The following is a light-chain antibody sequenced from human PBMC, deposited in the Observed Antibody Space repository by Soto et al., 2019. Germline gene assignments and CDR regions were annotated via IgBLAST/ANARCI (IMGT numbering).Light chain of an antibody. CDR2: EVS. CDR1: SSDVGSYNY. J-gene: IGLJ1*01. Sequence: QSALTQPASVSGSPGQSITISCTGTSSDVGSYNYVSWYQQHPGKAPKLMIYEVSNRPSGVSSRFSGSKSGNTASLTISGLQPEDEADYYCNSYTSRYTFVLGTGTKLTVL. CDR3: NSYTSRYTFV. V-gene: IGLV2-14*01.